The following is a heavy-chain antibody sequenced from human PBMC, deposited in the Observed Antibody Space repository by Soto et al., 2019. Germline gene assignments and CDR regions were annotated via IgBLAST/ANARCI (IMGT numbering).Heavy chain of an antibody. Sequence: QVQLVQSGAEVTKPGASVKVSCKASGYTFTSYAMHWVRQAPGQRLEWMGWINAGNGNTKYSQKFQGRVTITRDTSASTAYMELSSLRSEDTAVYYCARNMEQWLVGGDAFDIWGQGTMVTVSS. V-gene: IGHV1-3*01. CDR2: INAGNGNT. J-gene: IGHJ3*02. CDR3: ARNMEQWLVGGDAFDI. CDR1: GYTFTSYA. D-gene: IGHD6-19*01.